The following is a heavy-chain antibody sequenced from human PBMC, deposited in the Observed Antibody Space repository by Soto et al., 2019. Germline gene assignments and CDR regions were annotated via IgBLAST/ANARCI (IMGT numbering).Heavy chain of an antibody. J-gene: IGHJ4*02. Sequence: SQLLSLTCTVSDGSISSSSYYWVWISQPPGKGLEWIGTMFYSGSTYYNPSLKSRVTMSVDTSKNQFSLKLTSVTAADTAVYYSARNADLDYWGQGTLVTVSS. CDR1: DGSISSSSYY. CDR2: MFYSGST. CDR3: ARNADLDY. V-gene: IGHV4-39*01.